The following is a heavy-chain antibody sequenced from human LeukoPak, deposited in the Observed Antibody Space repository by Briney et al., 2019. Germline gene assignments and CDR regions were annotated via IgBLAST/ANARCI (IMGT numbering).Heavy chain of an antibody. CDR3: ARDQGYGAYGLDY. CDR1: GGTFSSYA. Sequence: GASVKVSCKASGGTFSSYAISWVRQAPGQGLEWMGRIIPIFGTANYAQKSQGRVTITTDESTSTAYMELTSLRSEDTAVYYCARDQGYGAYGLDYWGQGTLVTVSS. D-gene: IGHD4/OR15-4a*01. CDR2: IIPIFGTA. V-gene: IGHV1-69*05. J-gene: IGHJ4*02.